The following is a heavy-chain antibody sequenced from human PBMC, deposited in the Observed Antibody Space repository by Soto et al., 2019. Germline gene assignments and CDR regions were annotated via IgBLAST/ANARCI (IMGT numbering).Heavy chain of an antibody. D-gene: IGHD2-8*01. Sequence: SETLSLTCTVSGGSISSYYWSWIRQPPGKGLEWIGYIYYSGSTNYNPSLKSRVTISVDTSKNQFSLKLSSVTAADTAVYYCARDISLECTNGVCPASQFDYWGQGTLVTVSS. CDR2: IYYSGST. CDR1: GGSISSYY. J-gene: IGHJ4*02. V-gene: IGHV4-59*12. CDR3: ARDISLECTNGVCPASQFDY.